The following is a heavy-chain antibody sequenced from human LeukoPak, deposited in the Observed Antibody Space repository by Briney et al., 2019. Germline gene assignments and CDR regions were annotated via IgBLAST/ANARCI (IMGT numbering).Heavy chain of an antibody. V-gene: IGHV3-15*01. D-gene: IGHD2-21*02. CDR1: GFTLTNAL. J-gene: IGHJ4*02. CDR2: IKSKPAGGTI. Sequence: GGSLRLSCAVSGFTLTNALITWLRQAPGKGLEWVGRIKSKPAGGTIDYAAPVKGRFTISRDDSKNTLYLQMPRLKTEDTAMYFCVTVKGFWVTFDWGQGTLVTVSS. CDR3: VTVKGFWVTFD.